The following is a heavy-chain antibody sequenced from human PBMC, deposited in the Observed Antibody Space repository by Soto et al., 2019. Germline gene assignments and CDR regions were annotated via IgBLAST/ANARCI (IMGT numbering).Heavy chain of an antibody. J-gene: IGHJ4*02. CDR1: GFTFSNYG. D-gene: IGHD3-10*01. CDR2: IWYDGSNK. V-gene: IGHV3-33*01. CDR3: ARDGIYGSGSYYNAPPGY. Sequence: ESGGGVVQPGRSLRLSCAASGFTFSNYGMHWVRQAPGKGLEWVAVIWYDGSNKYYADSVKGRFTISRDNSKNTLYLQMNSLRAEDTAVYYCARDGIYGSGSYYNAPPGYWGQGTLVTVSS.